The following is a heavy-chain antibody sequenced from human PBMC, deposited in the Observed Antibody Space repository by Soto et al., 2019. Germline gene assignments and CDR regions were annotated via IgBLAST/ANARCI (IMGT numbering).Heavy chain of an antibody. CDR3: AKGKSTGDIEWFDP. CDR2: LIGGHYGT. CDR1: GFTLQNYA. Sequence: DVQLLQSGGGLARPGGSLRLSCTASGFTLQNYAMAWVRQAPGKGLEWVSTLIGGHYGTAYSYSVKGRFTVSRDNSKNCLYLQMNSLGDEDTAMYFCAKGKSTGDIEWFDPWGQGSLVTVSS. V-gene: IGHV3-23*01. J-gene: IGHJ5*02. D-gene: IGHD3-10*01.